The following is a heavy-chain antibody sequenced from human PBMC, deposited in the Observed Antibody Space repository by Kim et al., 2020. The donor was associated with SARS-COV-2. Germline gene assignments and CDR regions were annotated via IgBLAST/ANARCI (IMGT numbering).Heavy chain of an antibody. Sequence: GFTFSTDGMTWVRQPPGKGLEWVSAISTSGGNTFYADSVKGRFTISRDNSKNTLYLQMNSLRAEDTAVYYCAKVPLRDGYSALDYWGQGTLAT. CDR2: ISTSGGNT. CDR1: GFTFSTDG. D-gene: IGHD4-4*01. CDR3: AKVPLRDGYSALDY. J-gene: IGHJ4*02. V-gene: IGHV3-23*01.